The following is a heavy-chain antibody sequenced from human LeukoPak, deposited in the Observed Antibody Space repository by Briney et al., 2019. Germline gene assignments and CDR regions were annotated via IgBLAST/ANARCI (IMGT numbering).Heavy chain of an antibody. D-gene: IGHD6-13*01. CDR2: IYYSGST. CDR3: ARLTRGRIAAAGYAFDI. J-gene: IGHJ3*02. V-gene: IGHV4-59*08. CDR1: GGSISSYY. Sequence: SETLSLTCTVSGGSISSYYWSWIRQPPGKGLEWIGYIYYSGSTNYNPSLKSRVTISVDTSKNQFSLKLSSVTAADTAVYYCARLTRGRIAAAGYAFDIWGQGTMVTVSS.